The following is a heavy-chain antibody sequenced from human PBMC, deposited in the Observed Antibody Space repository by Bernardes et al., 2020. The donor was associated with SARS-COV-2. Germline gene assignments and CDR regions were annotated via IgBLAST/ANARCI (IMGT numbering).Heavy chain of an antibody. J-gene: IGHJ6*02. CDR1: GGTFSSYA. D-gene: IGHD2-15*01. V-gene: IGHV1-69*04. CDR2: IIPILGIA. CDR3: ARDWARYCSGGSCHEYYYYGMDV. Sequence: SVKVSCKASGGTFSSYAISWVRQAPGQGLEWMGRIIPILGIANYAQKFQGRVTITADKSTSTAYMELSSLRSEDTAVYYCARDWARYCSGGSCHEYYYYGMDVWGQGTTVTVSS.